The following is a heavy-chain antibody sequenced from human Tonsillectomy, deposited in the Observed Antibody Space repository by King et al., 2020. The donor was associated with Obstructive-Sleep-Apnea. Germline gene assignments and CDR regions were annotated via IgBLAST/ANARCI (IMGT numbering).Heavy chain of an antibody. J-gene: IGHJ3*01. D-gene: IGHD6-19*01. CDR2: THYSGTT. V-gene: IGHV4-59*08. CDR1: GGSISTYY. Sequence: VQLQESGPGLVKPSETLSLTCTVSGGSISTYYWSWIRQPPGKGLEWIGYTHYSGTTNYNPSLKSRVTISVDTSKNQFSLKLSSVTAADTALYYCVRQRGSALSLDAFEFWGQGTMVTVSS. CDR3: VRQRGSALSLDAFEF.